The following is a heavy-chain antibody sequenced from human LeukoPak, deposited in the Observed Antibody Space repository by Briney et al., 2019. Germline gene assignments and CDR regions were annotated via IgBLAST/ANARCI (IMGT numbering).Heavy chain of an antibody. V-gene: IGHV3-48*03. CDR1: GFTFSSYE. Sequence: GGSLRLSCAASGFTFSSYEMNWVRQAPGKGLERVSYISSSGSTIYYADSVKGRFTISRDNAKNSLYLQMNSLRAEDTAVYYCARGGCSGGSCYDDYWGQGTLVTVSS. D-gene: IGHD2-15*01. J-gene: IGHJ4*02. CDR3: ARGGCSGGSCYDDY. CDR2: ISSSGSTI.